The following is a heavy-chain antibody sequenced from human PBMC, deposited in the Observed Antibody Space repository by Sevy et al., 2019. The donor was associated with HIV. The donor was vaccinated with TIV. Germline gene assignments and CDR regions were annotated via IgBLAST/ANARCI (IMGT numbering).Heavy chain of an antibody. CDR3: XXXXXXXWYYFDY. J-gene: IGHJ4*02. CDR1: GGTFSSYG. D-gene: IGHD2-8*02. Sequence: ASVKVSCKASGGTFSSYGISWVRQAPGQGLEWMGGIIPILGTVNYAQKFQGRVTITADVSTKTAYMELSSLRSEDTXXXXXXXXXXXXWYYFDYWGQETLVTVSS. V-gene: IGHV1-69*13. CDR2: IIPILGTV.